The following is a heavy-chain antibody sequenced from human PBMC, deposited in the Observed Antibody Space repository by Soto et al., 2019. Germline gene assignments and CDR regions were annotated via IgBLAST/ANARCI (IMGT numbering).Heavy chain of an antibody. CDR2: ISYDGKTE. D-gene: IGHD3-10*01. CDR3: ARDSDPRMGRAGLTDDFDY. J-gene: IGHJ4*02. CDR1: GFTFTQFA. Sequence: QVQLLESGGGVGQPGKSLTLSCAASGFTFTQFAMHWVRQAPGQGLEWVAVISYDGKTEYYSESVEGRFTISRDDSKEPLDLQINSLKTDDTAIYYCARDSDPRMGRAGLTDDFDYWGQGTLVTVSS. V-gene: IGHV3-30*04.